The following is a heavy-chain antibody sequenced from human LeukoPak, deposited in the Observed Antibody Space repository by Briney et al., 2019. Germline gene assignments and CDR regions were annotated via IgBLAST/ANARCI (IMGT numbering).Heavy chain of an antibody. Sequence: ASVKVSCKASGYTFTSYDINWVRQATGQGLEWMGWINPNSGGTNYAQKFQGRVTMTRDTSISTAYMELSRLRSDDTAVYYCARDESRELHFDYWGQGTLVTVSS. J-gene: IGHJ4*02. V-gene: IGHV1-2*02. CDR1: GYTFTSYD. CDR3: ARDESRELHFDY. D-gene: IGHD1-26*01. CDR2: INPNSGGT.